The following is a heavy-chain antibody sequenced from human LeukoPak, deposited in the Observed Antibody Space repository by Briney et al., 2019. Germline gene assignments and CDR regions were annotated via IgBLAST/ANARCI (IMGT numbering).Heavy chain of an antibody. J-gene: IGHJ3*02. CDR1: GGSISSYY. Sequence: SETLSLTCTVSGGSISSYYWSWIRQPAGKGLEWIGRFYTSGSTNYNPSLKSRVTMSVDTSKNQFSLKLSSVTAADTAVYYCARGTNTYYYDSSGYYSLAFDIWGQGTMVTVSS. CDR3: ARGTNTYYYDSSGYYSLAFDI. V-gene: IGHV4-4*07. D-gene: IGHD3-22*01. CDR2: FYTSGST.